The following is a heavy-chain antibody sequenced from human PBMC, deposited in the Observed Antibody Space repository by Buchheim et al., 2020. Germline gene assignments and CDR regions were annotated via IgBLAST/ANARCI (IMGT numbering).Heavy chain of an antibody. CDR3: ARDHPDFWSGYYYFDY. CDR2: IYYSGST. V-gene: IGHV4-59*01. J-gene: IGHJ4*02. D-gene: IGHD3-3*01. Sequence: QVQLQESGPGLVKPSETLSLTCTVSGGSISSYYWSWIRQPPGKGLEWIGYIYYSGSTNYNPSLKSRVPISVDTSKNQFSLKLSSVTAADTAVYYCARDHPDFWSGYYYFDYWGQGTL. CDR1: GGSISSYY.